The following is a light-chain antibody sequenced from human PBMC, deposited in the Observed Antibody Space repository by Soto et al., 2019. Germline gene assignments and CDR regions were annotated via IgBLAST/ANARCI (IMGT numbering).Light chain of an antibody. CDR2: GAS. CDR1: QSVTSSY. V-gene: IGKV3-20*01. J-gene: IGKJ4*01. Sequence: EIVLTQSPGTLSLSPGKRATLSCRASQSVTSSYLAWYQHKPGQAPRLLMYGASSRATGCPDRFSGSGSGTDITLTISRLEPEDSAVYYCQQYGSSPLTFGGGTKVEIK. CDR3: QQYGSSPLT.